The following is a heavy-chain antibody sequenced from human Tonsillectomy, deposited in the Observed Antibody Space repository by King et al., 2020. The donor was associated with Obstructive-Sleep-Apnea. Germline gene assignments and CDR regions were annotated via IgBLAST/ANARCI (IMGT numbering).Heavy chain of an antibody. Sequence: LQLQESGPGLVKPSETLSLTCTVSGGSISSSNYYWGWIRQSPGKGLEWIGNIYHSGSTYYNPSLKSRVTISVDTSKNQFSLKVTSMTAADTAVYYCVRGNYYGSGSLLAFSDYWGQGTLVTVSS. CDR1: GGSISSSNYY. J-gene: IGHJ4*02. CDR3: VRGNYYGSGSLLAFSDY. V-gene: IGHV4-39*07. CDR2: IYHSGST. D-gene: IGHD3-10*01.